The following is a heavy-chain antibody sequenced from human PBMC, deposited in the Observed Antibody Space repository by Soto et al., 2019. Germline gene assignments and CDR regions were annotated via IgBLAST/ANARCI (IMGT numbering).Heavy chain of an antibody. Sequence: ASVKVSCKASGYTFTSYGISWVRQAPGQGLEWMGWISAYNGNTNYAQKLQGRVTMTTDTSTSTAYMELRSLGSDDTAVYYCARDIAAERVLYYYYGMDVWGQGTTVTVSS. V-gene: IGHV1-18*04. CDR2: ISAYNGNT. D-gene: IGHD6-13*01. CDR3: ARDIAAERVLYYYYGMDV. J-gene: IGHJ6*02. CDR1: GYTFTSYG.